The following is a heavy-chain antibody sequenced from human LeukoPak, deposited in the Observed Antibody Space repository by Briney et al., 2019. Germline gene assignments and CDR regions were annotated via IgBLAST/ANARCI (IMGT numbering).Heavy chain of an antibody. J-gene: IGHJ6*02. CDR2: ISSSGSAI. CDR3: ARDAVDTANAV. CDR1: GFTFSSFN. Sequence: PGGSLRLSCAASGFTFSSFNMNWVRQAPGKGLEWVSNISSSGSAIYYADSVKGRFTISRDNAKNSLYLQMNSLRAEDTAVYYCARDAVDTANAVWGQGTTVTVSS. V-gene: IGHV3-48*01. D-gene: IGHD5-18*01.